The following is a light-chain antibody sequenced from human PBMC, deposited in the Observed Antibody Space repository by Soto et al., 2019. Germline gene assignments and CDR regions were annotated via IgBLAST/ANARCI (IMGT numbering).Light chain of an antibody. V-gene: IGLV1-44*01. CDR3: AVWDDSLNRLV. CDR1: SSNVGGNI. J-gene: IGLJ3*02. CDR2: RNN. Sequence: QAVVTQPPSASATPGQRVTISCSGSSSNVGGNIVSWYQQLPGTAPKLLIYRNNQRPSGLPDRFSGSKSGTSGFLAISGLQSEDEADYYCAVWDDSLNRLVFGGGTKLTV.